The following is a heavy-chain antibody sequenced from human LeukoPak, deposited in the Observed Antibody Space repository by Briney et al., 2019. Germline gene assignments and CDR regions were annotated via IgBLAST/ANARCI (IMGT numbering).Heavy chain of an antibody. CDR1: GGSFSGYY. D-gene: IGHD3-22*01. J-gene: IGHJ5*02. CDR3: VRPYYYDSRIDP. V-gene: IGHV4-34*01. CDR2: INHSGST. Sequence: SETLSLTCAVYGGSFSGYYWSWIRQPPGKGLEWIGEINHSGSTNYNPSLKSRVTISVDTSKNQFSLKLSSVTAADTAVYYCVRPYYYDSRIDPWGQGTLVTVSS.